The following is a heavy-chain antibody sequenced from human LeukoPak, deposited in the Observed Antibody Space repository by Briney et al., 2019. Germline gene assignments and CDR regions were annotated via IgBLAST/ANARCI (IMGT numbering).Heavy chain of an antibody. V-gene: IGHV4-34*01. Sequence: SETLSLTCAVYGGSFSGYYWSWIRQPPGKGLEWTGEINHSGSTNYNPSLKSRVTILVDTSKNQFSLKLSSVTAADTAVYYCARGGAYQLLFNPRWFDPWGQGTLVTVSS. CDR1: GGSFSGYY. J-gene: IGHJ5*02. D-gene: IGHD2-2*01. CDR3: ARGGAYQLLFNPRWFDP. CDR2: INHSGST.